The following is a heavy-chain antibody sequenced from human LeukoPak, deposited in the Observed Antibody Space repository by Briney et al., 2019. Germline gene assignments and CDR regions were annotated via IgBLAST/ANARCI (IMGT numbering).Heavy chain of an antibody. J-gene: IGHJ4*02. CDR1: GDSVSSNSVT. V-gene: IGHV6-1*01. Sequence: SQTLSLTCAISGDSVSSNSVTWNWIRQSPSRGLEWLGRTYYRSKWYNDYAVSVKSRITINPDTSKNQFSLQLNSVTPEDTAVYYCAREYVKGSGWSFDYWGQGTLVTVSS. D-gene: IGHD6-19*01. CDR2: TYYRSKWYN. CDR3: AREYVKGSGWSFDY.